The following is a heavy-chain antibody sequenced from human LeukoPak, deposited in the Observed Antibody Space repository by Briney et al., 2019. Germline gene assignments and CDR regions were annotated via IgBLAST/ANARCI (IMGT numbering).Heavy chain of an antibody. J-gene: IGHJ4*02. CDR2: ISAYNDNT. CDR1: GGSFSNYA. D-gene: IGHD6-19*01. Sequence: ASVKVSCKASGGSFSNYAITWVRQAPGQGLEWMGWISAYNDNTNYVQKLQGRVTMTTDTSTSTAYMELRSLRSDDTAMYYCARFGQWLAFFDYWGQGTLVTVSS. V-gene: IGHV1-18*01. CDR3: ARFGQWLAFFDY.